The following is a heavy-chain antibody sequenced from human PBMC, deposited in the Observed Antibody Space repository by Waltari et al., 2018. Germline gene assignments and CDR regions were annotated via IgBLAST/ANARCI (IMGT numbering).Heavy chain of an antibody. CDR1: GGSFSGYY. J-gene: IGHJ6*03. CDR3: ARGRRGTYYYYYMDV. CDR2: INHSGST. Sequence: QVQLQQWGAGLLKPSETLSLTCAVYGGSFSGYYWSWIRQPPGKGLEWIGEINHSGSTNYNPSLKSRVTISVDTSKNQFSLKLSSVTAADTAVYYCARGRRGTYYYYYMDVWGKGTTVTVSS. V-gene: IGHV4-34*01. D-gene: IGHD1-1*01.